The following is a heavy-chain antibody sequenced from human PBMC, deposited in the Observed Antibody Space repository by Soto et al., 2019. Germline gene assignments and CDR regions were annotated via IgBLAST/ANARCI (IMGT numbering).Heavy chain of an antibody. V-gene: IGHV1-69*13. CDR3: ARAGGRIYYYYGMDV. CDR1: GYTFTSYG. J-gene: IGHJ6*02. CDR2: IIPIFGTA. D-gene: IGHD3-16*01. Sequence: GASVKVSCKASGYTFTSYGISWVRQAPGQGLEWMGGIIPIFGTANYAQKFQGRVTITADESTSTAYMELSSLRSEDTAMYYCARAGGRIYYYYGMDVWGQGTTVTVSS.